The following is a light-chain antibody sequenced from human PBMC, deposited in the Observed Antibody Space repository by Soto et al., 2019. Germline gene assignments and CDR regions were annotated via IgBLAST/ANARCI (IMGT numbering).Light chain of an antibody. CDR2: NAS. CDR1: QSLSNN. V-gene: IGKV3-11*01. CDR3: QHRAGWPPALT. Sequence: EIVLTQSPGTLSLSPGERATRSCRASQSLSNNISLAWYQHKPGQAPRLLIYNASNRATGIPARFSGSGSGTDFTLTISSLEPEDFAVYFCQHRAGWPPALTFGGGTKVDIK. J-gene: IGKJ4*01.